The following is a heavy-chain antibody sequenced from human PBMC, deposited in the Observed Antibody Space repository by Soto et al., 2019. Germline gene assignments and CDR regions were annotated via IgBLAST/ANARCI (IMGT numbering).Heavy chain of an antibody. CDR2: ISYDGSNK. Sequence: PGGSLRLSCAASGFTFSSYGMHWVRQAPGKGLEWVAVISYDGSNKYYADSVKGRFTISRDNSKNTLYLQMNSLRAEDTAVYYCAKDFPPYYYYYYYMDVWGKGTTVTVSS. V-gene: IGHV3-30*18. J-gene: IGHJ6*03. CDR1: GFTFSSYG. CDR3: AKDFPPYYYYYYYMDV.